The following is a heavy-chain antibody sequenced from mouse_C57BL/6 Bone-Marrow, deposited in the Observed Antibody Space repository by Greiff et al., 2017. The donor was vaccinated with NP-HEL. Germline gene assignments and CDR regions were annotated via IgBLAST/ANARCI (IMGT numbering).Heavy chain of an antibody. Sequence: EVQGVESGGGLVKPGGSLKLSCAASGFTFSSYTMSWVRQTPEKRLEWVATISGGGGNTYYPDSVKGRFTISRDNAKNTLYLQMSSLRSEDTALYYCAREDDGYYAMDYWGQGTSVTVSS. V-gene: IGHV5-9*01. CDR2: ISGGGGNT. CDR1: GFTFSSYT. J-gene: IGHJ4*01. D-gene: IGHD2-3*01. CDR3: AREDDGYYAMDY.